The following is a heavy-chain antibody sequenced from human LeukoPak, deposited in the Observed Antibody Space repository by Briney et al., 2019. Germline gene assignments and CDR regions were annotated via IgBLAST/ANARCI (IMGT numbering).Heavy chain of an antibody. J-gene: IGHJ4*02. Sequence: GASVKVSCKASGYTFTSYAMHWVRQAPGQGLEWMGWINAGNGNTKYSQKFQGRVTITRDTSASTAYMELSSLRSEDTAVYYCARGGGRIAAAGRAFDYWGQGTLVTVSS. CDR1: GYTFTSYA. CDR2: INAGNGNT. V-gene: IGHV1-3*01. CDR3: ARGGGRIAAAGRAFDY. D-gene: IGHD6-13*01.